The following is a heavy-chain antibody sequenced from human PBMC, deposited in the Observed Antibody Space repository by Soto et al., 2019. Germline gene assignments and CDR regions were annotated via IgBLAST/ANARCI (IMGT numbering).Heavy chain of an antibody. CDR1: GYTFTSYY. CDR3: ARTRAYCGGVCYSVFDY. Sequence: QVQLVQSGAEVKKPGASVKVSCKASGYTFTSYYMHWVRQAPGQGLEWMGIINPSGGSTSYAQKFQGRVTMPRDTSTGTVYMEMGSLKAEDTAVYYCARTRAYCGGVCYSVFDYWGQGTLVTVSS. J-gene: IGHJ4*02. D-gene: IGHD2-21*02. CDR2: INPSGGST. V-gene: IGHV1-46*03.